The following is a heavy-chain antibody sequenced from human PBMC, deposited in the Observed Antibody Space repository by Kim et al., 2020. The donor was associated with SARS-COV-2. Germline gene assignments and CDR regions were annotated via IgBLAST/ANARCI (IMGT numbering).Heavy chain of an antibody. V-gene: IGHV4-39*01. Sequence: YNPSLKSRVPLSVDTSKNQFSLKLTSVTAADTAVYYCASRTQSSTWYFDYWGQGTLVTVSS. J-gene: IGHJ4*02. D-gene: IGHD6-13*01. CDR3: ASRTQSSTWYFDY.